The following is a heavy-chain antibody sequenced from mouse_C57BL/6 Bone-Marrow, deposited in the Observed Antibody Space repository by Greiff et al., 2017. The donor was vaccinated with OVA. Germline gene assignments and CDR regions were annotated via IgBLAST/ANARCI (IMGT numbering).Heavy chain of an antibody. J-gene: IGHJ4*01. V-gene: IGHV1-19*01. Sequence: VQLQQSGPVLVKPGASVKMSCKASGYTFTDYYMNWVKQSHGKSLEWIGVINPYNGGTSYNQKFKGKATLTVDKSSSTAYMELNSLTSEDSAVYYCASGGITTVGMDYWGQGTSVTVSS. CDR3: ASGGITTVGMDY. D-gene: IGHD1-1*01. CDR1: GYTFTDYY. CDR2: INPYNGGT.